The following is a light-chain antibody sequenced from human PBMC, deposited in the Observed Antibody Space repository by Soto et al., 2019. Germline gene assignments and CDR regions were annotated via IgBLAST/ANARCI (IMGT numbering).Light chain of an antibody. CDR2: AAS. CDR1: QGLSSY. CDR3: LQDYGDSWT. V-gene: IGKV1-12*01. Sequence: DIQMTQSPSSVSASVGDRVTITCRASQGLSSYLAWYQQKPGQAPKLLIYAASNLYTGVPSRFSGSRSGTEFTLTISSLQPEDFASYYCLQDYGDSWTFGQGTKVEIE. J-gene: IGKJ1*01.